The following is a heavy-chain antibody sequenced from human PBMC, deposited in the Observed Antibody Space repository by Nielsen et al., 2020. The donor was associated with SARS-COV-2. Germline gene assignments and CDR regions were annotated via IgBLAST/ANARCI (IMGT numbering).Heavy chain of an antibody. CDR1: GFTFSSYA. V-gene: IGHV3-23*01. CDR2: ISGSGGST. D-gene: IGHD6-6*01. CDR3: AKTARRWQLVPYYFDY. J-gene: IGHJ4*02. Sequence: GGSLRLSCAASGFTFSSYAMSWVRQAPGKGLEWVSAISGSGGSTYYADSVKGRFTISRDNSKNTLYLQMNSLRAEDTAVYYCAKTARRWQLVPYYFDYWGQGTLVTVSS.